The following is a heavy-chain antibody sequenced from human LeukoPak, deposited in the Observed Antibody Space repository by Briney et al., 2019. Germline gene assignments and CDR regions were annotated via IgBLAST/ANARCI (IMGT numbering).Heavy chain of an antibody. CDR3: ARGNSKLNYYYYYMDV. J-gene: IGHJ6*03. V-gene: IGHV1-8*03. CDR1: GYTFTSYD. CDR2: MNPNSGNT. D-gene: IGHD4-11*01. Sequence: GASVKVSCKASGYTFTSYDINWVRQATGQGLEWMGWMNPNSGNTGYAQKFQGRVTITRNTSISTAYMELSSLRSEDTAVYYCARGNSKLNYYYYYMDVWGKGTTVTVSS.